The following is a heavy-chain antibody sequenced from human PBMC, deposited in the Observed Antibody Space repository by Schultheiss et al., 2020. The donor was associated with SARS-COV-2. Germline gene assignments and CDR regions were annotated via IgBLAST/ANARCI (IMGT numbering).Heavy chain of an antibody. CDR3: ARDRYSSLDY. CDR2: ISYDGSNK. D-gene: IGHD6-19*01. Sequence: GGSLRLSCAASGFTFSSYWMHWVRQAPGKGLVWVAVISYDGSNKYYADSVKGRFTISRDNSKNTLYLQMNSLRAEDTAVYYCARDRYSSLDYWGQGTLVTVSS. V-gene: IGHV3-30*03. J-gene: IGHJ4*02. CDR1: GFTFSSYW.